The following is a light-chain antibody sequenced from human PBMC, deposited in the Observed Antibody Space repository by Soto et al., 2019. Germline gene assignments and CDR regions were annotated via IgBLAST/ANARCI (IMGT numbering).Light chain of an antibody. Sequence: QSALTQPASVSGSPGQSITISCTGTSSDVGSYNLVSWDQQHPGKAKKLMIYEGSKRPSGVSNRFSGSKCGNTASLTIAGLQAYGEANYYCVSYALSVVFGGETKLTVL. CDR2: EGS. CDR1: SSDVGSYNL. J-gene: IGLJ2*01. CDR3: VSYALSVV. V-gene: IGLV2-23*01.